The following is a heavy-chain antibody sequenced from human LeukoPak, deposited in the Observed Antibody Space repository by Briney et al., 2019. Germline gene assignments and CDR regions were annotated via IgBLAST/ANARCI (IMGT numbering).Heavy chain of an antibody. J-gene: IGHJ6*02. V-gene: IGHV1-69*05. Sequence: SVKVSCKASGGTFSSYAISWVRQAPGQGLEWMGGIIPIFGTANYAQKFQGRVTMTRNTSISTAYMELSSLRSEDTAVYYCARGPIVVVPAATHYGMDVWGQGTTVTVSS. D-gene: IGHD2-2*01. CDR2: IIPIFGTA. CDR1: GGTFSSYA. CDR3: ARGPIVVVPAATHYGMDV.